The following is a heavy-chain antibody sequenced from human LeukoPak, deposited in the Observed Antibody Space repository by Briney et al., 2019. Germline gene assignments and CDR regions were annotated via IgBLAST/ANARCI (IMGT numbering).Heavy chain of an antibody. CDR2: ISGPGGTT. D-gene: IGHD4-23*01. CDR3: ARDPGVIPVHYMDV. CDR1: GFTFSTHA. V-gene: IGHV3-23*01. J-gene: IGHJ6*03. Sequence: GGSLRLSXVVSGFTFSTHAMTWVRQAPGKGLERVSDISGPGGTTYYAASVKGRFTISKDNSKNTLCLQMNSLRADDTAVYYCARDPGVIPVHYMDVWGKGTTVIVSS.